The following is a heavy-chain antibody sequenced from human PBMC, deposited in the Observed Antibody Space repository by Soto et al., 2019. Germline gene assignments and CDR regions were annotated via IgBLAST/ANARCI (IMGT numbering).Heavy chain of an antibody. D-gene: IGHD5-12*01. J-gene: IGHJ3*02. CDR3: AKDNGSGCDWLRVGDASDI. CDR2: ISYDGSNK. CDR1: GFTFSSYG. Sequence: QVQLVESGGGVVQPGRSLRLSCAASGFTFSSYGMHWVRQAPGKGLEWVAVISYDGSNKYYADSVKGRLTISRDNSKNXLXXQMNGLRGEDTAVYYCAKDNGSGCDWLRVGDASDIWGQGTMVTVSS. V-gene: IGHV3-30*18.